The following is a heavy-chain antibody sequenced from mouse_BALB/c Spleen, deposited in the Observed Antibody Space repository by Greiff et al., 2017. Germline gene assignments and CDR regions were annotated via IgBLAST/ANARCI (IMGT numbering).Heavy chain of an antibody. J-gene: IGHJ4*01. D-gene: IGHD2-14*01. CDR2: IDPANGNT. CDR1: GFNIKDTY. V-gene: IGHV14-3*02. Sequence: EVQLQESGAELVKPGASVKLSCTASGFNIKDTYMHWVKQRPEQGLEWIGRIDPANGNTKYDPKFQGKATITADTSSNTAYLQLSSLTSEDTAVYYCARYYRYLYAMDYWGQGTSVTVSS. CDR3: ARYYRYLYAMDY.